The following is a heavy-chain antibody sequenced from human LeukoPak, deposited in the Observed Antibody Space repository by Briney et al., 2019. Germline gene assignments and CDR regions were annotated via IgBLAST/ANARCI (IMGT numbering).Heavy chain of an antibody. CDR1: AFTFSSYW. CDR3: TRWTDWYFDL. D-gene: IGHD2-21*02. Sequence: RGSLRLSCAASAFTFSSYWMSWVRQAPGKGLEWVANIKEDGSDKNYVDSVKGRFTISRDNAKNTLYLQMNSLRAADTAVYYCTRWTDWYFDLWGRGTLVTVSS. J-gene: IGHJ2*01. CDR2: IKEDGSDK. V-gene: IGHV3-7*01.